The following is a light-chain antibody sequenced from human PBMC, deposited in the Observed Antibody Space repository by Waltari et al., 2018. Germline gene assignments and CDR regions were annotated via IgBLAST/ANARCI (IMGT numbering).Light chain of an antibody. V-gene: IGKV2D-29*01. CDR1: QVIFPSYAETC. CDR3: MQSEQFPWT. CDR2: EVS. J-gene: IGKJ1*01. Sequence: VLPHTPLSLSVPPGHPASLSSESSQVIFPSYAETCLYCYLQKPGRPPQLLIHEVSNRFSGGPDRISGSRAATEFTLKISRVEAEDDGVYYCMQSEQFPWTFGQGTKVEIK.